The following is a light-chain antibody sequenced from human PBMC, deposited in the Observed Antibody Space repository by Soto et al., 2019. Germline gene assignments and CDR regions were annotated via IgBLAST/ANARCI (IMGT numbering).Light chain of an antibody. Sequence: QSALTQPASVSGSPGQSITISCTGTSSDIGDYNYVSWYQQHPGKAPKLMIYEVTKRPSGVSNRFSASKSGNTASLTISGLQPEDEADYYCSSYTSSSTPFVFGTGTKLTVL. J-gene: IGLJ1*01. CDR1: SSDIGDYNY. V-gene: IGLV2-14*01. CDR2: EVT. CDR3: SSYTSSSTPFV.